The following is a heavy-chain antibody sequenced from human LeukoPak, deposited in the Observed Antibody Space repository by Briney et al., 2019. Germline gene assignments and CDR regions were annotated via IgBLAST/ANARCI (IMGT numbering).Heavy chain of an antibody. CDR1: GGSISSYY. J-gene: IGHJ4*02. CDR2: IYYSGST. CDR3: ARINGYNWDY. V-gene: IGHV4-59*08. D-gene: IGHD5-24*01. Sequence: PSETLSLTCTVSGGSISSYYWSWIRQPPGKGLEWIGCIYYSGSTNYNPSLKSRVTISVDTSKNQFSLKLSSVTAADTAVYYCARINGYNWDYWGQGTLVTVSS.